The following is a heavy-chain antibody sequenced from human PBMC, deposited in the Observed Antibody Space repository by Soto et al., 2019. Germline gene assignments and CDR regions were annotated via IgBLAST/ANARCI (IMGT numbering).Heavy chain of an antibody. D-gene: IGHD3-9*01. CDR1: GDSISSGEYY. Sequence: SETLSLTCTVSGDSISSGEYYWSWIRQPPGKGLEWIGEINHSGSTNYNPSLKSRVTISVDTSKNQFSLKLSSVTAADTAVYYCARSKNILTGYYGFGHRFDYWGQGTLVTVSS. CDR3: ARSKNILTGYYGFGHRFDY. CDR2: INHSGST. J-gene: IGHJ4*02. V-gene: IGHV4-39*07.